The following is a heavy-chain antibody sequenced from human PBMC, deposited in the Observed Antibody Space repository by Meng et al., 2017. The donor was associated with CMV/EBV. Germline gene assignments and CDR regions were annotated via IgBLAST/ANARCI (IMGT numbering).Heavy chain of an antibody. CDR2: IYYSGST. Sequence: SETLSLTCTVSGGSISSGDYYWSWIRQPPGKGLEWIGYIYYSGSTYYNPSLKSRVTISVDTSKNQFSLKLSSVTAADTAVYYCARHSSMRLSCWFDPWGQGTLVTVSS. CDR1: GGSISSGDYY. V-gene: IGHV4-30-4*08. J-gene: IGHJ5*02. CDR3: ARHSSMRLSCWFDP. D-gene: IGHD3-16*02.